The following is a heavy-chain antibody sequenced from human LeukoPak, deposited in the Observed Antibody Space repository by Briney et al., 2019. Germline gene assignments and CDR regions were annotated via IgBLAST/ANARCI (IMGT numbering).Heavy chain of an antibody. CDR2: ISAYNGNT. D-gene: IGHD5-12*01. CDR1: GYTFTSYG. V-gene: IGHV1-18*01. Sequence: GASVKVSCKASGYTFTSYGISWVRQAPGQGLEWMGWISAYNGNTNYAQKFQGRVTMTRDTSTNTVYMELSSLRSEDTAVYYCARGIEWLRYLEYWGQGTLVTVSS. J-gene: IGHJ4*02. CDR3: ARGIEWLRYLEY.